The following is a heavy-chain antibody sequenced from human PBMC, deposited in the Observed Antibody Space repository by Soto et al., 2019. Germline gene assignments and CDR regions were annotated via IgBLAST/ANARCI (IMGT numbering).Heavy chain of an antibody. CDR1: GGTFSNYA. Sequence: ASSKVSCKDYGGTFSNYAPSWVRQASGQGLEWMGGIIPIFGTANYAQKSQGRVTITADESTSTAYMELGRLRSEDTALYYCARGRSLGGEPGAFDIWGQGTMVTDSS. V-gene: IGHV1-69*13. D-gene: IGHD2-21*01. CDR2: IIPIFGTA. CDR3: ARGRSLGGEPGAFDI. J-gene: IGHJ3*02.